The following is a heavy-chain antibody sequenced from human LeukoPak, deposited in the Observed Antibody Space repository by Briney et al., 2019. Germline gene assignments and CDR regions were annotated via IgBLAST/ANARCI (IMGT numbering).Heavy chain of an antibody. CDR3: ATAKNVGSRYCSGGSCLDDAFNI. J-gene: IGHJ3*02. V-gene: IGHV3-9*01. D-gene: IGHD2-15*01. CDR1: GFTFDDYA. CDR2: ICWNSGSI. Sequence: GGSLRLSCAASGFTFDDYAMHWVRQAPGKGLEWVSGICWNSGSIGYADSVNGRFTISRDNAKNSLYLQMNSLRAEDTALYYGATAKNVGSRYCSGGSCLDDAFNIWGQATMVTVSS.